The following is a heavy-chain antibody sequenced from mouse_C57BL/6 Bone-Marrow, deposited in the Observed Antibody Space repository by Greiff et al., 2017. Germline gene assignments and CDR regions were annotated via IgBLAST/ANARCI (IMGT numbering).Heavy chain of an antibody. J-gene: IGHJ2*01. Sequence: EVQLQQSGPELVKPGASVKISCKASGYTFTDYYMTWVKQSHGKSLEWIGDINPNNGGTSYNQKFKGKATLTVDKSSSTVYMELRSLTSEDSAVYYCARSAGYWGQGTTLTVSS. CDR1: GYTFTDYY. CDR2: INPNNGGT. V-gene: IGHV1-26*01. CDR3: ARSAGY.